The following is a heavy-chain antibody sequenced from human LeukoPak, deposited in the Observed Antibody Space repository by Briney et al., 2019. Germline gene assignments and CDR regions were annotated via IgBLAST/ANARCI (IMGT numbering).Heavy chain of an antibody. Sequence: SETLSLTCTVSGGSISSYYWSWIRQPPGKGLEWIGSIYYSGSTYYNPSLKSRVTISVDTSKNQFSLKLSSVTAADTAVYYCATYYDSSGYIDYWGQGTLVTVSS. J-gene: IGHJ4*02. V-gene: IGHV4-59*12. D-gene: IGHD3-22*01. CDR3: ATYYDSSGYIDY. CDR2: IYYSGST. CDR1: GGSISSYY.